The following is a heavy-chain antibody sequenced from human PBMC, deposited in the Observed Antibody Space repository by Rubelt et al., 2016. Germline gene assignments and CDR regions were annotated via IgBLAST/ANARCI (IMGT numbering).Heavy chain of an antibody. D-gene: IGHD5-24*01. CDR1: GFTFSSYS. CDR3: ARDHIDGYRAYYMDV. J-gene: IGHJ6*03. V-gene: IGHV3-48*04. CDR2: ISSSSSTI. Sequence: EVQLVESGGGLVQPGGSLRLSCAASGFTFSSYSMNWVRQAPGKGLEWVSYISSSSSTIYYADSVKGRFTISRDNAKNSLYLEMNSLRAEDTAVYYCARDHIDGYRAYYMDVWGKGTTVTVTS.